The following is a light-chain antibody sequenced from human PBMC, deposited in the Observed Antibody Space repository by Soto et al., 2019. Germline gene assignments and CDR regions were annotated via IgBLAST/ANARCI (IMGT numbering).Light chain of an antibody. CDR3: QRYDSYSMYA. V-gene: IGKV1-5*01. CDR2: DAS. Sequence: DIQMTQSPSTLSASVGDRVTITCRASQSISGWLAWYQQKPGKAPKVLIYDASNLESGVPSRFSGSGSGTEFTFTISSLQPDDFATYYCQRYDSYSMYAFGQGTKLEIK. CDR1: QSISGW. J-gene: IGKJ2*01.